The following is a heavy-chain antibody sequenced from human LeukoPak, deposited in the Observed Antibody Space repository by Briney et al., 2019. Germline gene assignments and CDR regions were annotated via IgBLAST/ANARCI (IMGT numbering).Heavy chain of an antibody. CDR1: GYTFTYRY. J-gene: IGHJ4*02. Sequence: WASVKVSCKASGYTFTYRYLHWVRQAPGQALEWMGWITPFNGNTNYAQKFQGRVTMTEDTSTDTAYMELSSLRSDDTAVYYCARDQSGYDYNYWGQGTLVTVSS. CDR2: ITPFNGNT. V-gene: IGHV1-45*02. CDR3: ARDQSGYDYNY. D-gene: IGHD5-12*01.